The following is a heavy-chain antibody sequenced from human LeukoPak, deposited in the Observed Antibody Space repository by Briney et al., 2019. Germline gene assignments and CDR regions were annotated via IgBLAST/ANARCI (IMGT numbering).Heavy chain of an antibody. J-gene: IGHJ4*02. D-gene: IGHD6-19*01. V-gene: IGHV1-69*02. CDR1: GGTFSSYT. Sequence: SVKVSCKASGGTFSSYTISWVRQAPGQGLEWMGRIIPILGIANYAQKFQGRVTITADNSMSTAYMGLSSLRSEDTAVYYCARGVSPFSGWYDYWGQGTLVTVSS. CDR3: ARGVSPFSGWYDY. CDR2: IIPILGIA.